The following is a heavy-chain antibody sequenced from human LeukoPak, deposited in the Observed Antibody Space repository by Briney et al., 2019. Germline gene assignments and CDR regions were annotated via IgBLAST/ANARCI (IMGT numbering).Heavy chain of an antibody. CDR3: AKDLWDSGSQAYFDY. D-gene: IGHD3-10*01. J-gene: IGHJ4*02. CDR2: MSGSGGST. CDR1: GFTFSSYA. Sequence: GGSLRLSCTASGFTFSSYAMSWVRQAPGKGLEWVSSMSGSGGSTDYADSVKGRITISRDNSKNTLYLQMNTLRVEDTAVYYCAKDLWDSGSQAYFDYWGQGTLVTVSS. V-gene: IGHV3-23*01.